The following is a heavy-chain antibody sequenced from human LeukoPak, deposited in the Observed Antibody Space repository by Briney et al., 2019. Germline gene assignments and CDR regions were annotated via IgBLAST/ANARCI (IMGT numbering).Heavy chain of an antibody. CDR1: GGSISSSSYY. Sequence: SETLSLTCTVSGGSISSSSYYWGWIRQPPGKGLEWIGSIYYSGSTYYNPSLKSRVTISVDTSKNQFSLKLSSVTAADTAVYYCARGMTTVTPDAFDIWGQGTMVTVSS. D-gene: IGHD4-17*01. CDR3: ARGMTTVTPDAFDI. CDR2: IYYSGST. V-gene: IGHV4-39*01. J-gene: IGHJ3*02.